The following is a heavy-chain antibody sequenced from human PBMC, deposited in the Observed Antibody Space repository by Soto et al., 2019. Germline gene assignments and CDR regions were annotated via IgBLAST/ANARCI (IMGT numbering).Heavy chain of an antibody. CDR3: ARDEGLGVNYYYYGMDV. CDR2: IWYDGSNK. CDR1: GFTFSSYG. J-gene: IGHJ6*02. D-gene: IGHD3-10*01. Sequence: QVQLVESGGGVVQPGRSLRLSCAASGFTFSSYGMHWVRQAPGKGLEWVAVIWYDGSNKYYADYVKGRFTISRDNSKNTLYLPMNSLRDEETAVYYCARDEGLGVNYYYYGMDVWGQGTTVTVSS. V-gene: IGHV3-33*01.